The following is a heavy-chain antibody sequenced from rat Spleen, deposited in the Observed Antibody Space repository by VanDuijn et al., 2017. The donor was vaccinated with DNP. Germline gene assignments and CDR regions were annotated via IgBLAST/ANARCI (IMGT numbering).Heavy chain of an antibody. D-gene: IGHD1-2*01. J-gene: IGHJ4*01. Sequence: QVQLKESGPGLVQPSQTLSLTCTVSGFSLTSYHVSWVRQPPGKGLEWIGVIRSGGSTDYNSALKSRLSISRDTSKSQVLLKMNSLQTEDTAMYFCARSGDYSSYYVMDAWGQGASVTVSS. CDR1: GFSLTSYH. CDR3: ARSGDYSSYYVMDA. V-gene: IGHV2-15*01. CDR2: IRSGGST.